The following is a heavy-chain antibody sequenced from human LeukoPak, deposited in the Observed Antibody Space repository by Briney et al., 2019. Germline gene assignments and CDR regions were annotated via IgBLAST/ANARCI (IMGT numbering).Heavy chain of an antibody. J-gene: IGHJ5*02. D-gene: IGHD2-2*03. CDR2: IYYRGST. CDR1: GGSINNYY. Sequence: PSETLSLTCTVSGGSINNYYWSWIRQPPGKGLEWIGYIYYRGSTNYNPSLKSRVTMSVDTSKNRFSLKLSSVTAADTAVYYCARHRGYCSSTSCSYNWFDPWGQGTLVTVSS. CDR3: ARHRGYCSSTSCSYNWFDP. V-gene: IGHV4-59*08.